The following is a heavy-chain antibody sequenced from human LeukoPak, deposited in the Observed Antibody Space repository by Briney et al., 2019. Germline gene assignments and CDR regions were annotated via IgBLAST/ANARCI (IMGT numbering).Heavy chain of an antibody. CDR1: VYTFTSYY. Sequence: ASVKVSFKASVYTFTSYYMHWVGQAPGQGLEWMGIINPSGGSTSYAQKFQGRVTMTRDTSTSTVYMELSSLRSEDTAVYYCARTKRTTVTFDYWGQGTLVTVSS. J-gene: IGHJ4*02. CDR2: INPSGGST. V-gene: IGHV1-46*01. D-gene: IGHD4-17*01. CDR3: ARTKRTTVTFDY.